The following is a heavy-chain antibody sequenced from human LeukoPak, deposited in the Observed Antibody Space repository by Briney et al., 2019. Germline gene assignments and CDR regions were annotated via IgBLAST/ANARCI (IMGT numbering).Heavy chain of an antibody. CDR3: ARDPEGFAY. J-gene: IGHJ4*02. V-gene: IGHV1-46*01. CDR1: GYAFTSNY. Sequence: GASAKVSCKASGYAFTSNYIHWVRQAPGQGLEWVGMIYPRDGSTSYAQKFQGRVTVTRDTSTSTVHMELSGLRSEDTAVYYCARDPEGFAYWGQGTLVTVSS. CDR2: IYPRDGST.